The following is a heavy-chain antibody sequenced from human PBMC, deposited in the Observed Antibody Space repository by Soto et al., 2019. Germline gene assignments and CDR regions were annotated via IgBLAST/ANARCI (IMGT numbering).Heavy chain of an antibody. V-gene: IGHV1-18*01. D-gene: IGHD1-26*01. CDR2: NSALNGKT. CDR3: AAATSIALGFRY. CDR1: GLTFNTHG. Sequence: QGYLVQSGAEVKRPGASVRVSCQTSGLTFNTHGFSWVRQAPGQGLEWMGWNSALNGKTFYAHNFQDRVIITTDTSSSTAYMELRGLKSADTAVYYCAAATSIALGFRYLGQGTLVTVSS. J-gene: IGHJ4*02.